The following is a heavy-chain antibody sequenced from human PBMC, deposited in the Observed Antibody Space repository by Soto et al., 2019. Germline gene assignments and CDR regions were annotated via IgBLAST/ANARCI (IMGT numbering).Heavy chain of an antibody. J-gene: IGHJ4*02. CDR2: IYYSGST. CDR1: GGSISSGDYY. V-gene: IGHV4-30-4*01. D-gene: IGHD3-3*01. Sequence: PSETLSLTCTVSGGSISSGDYYWSWIRQPPGKGLEWIGYIYYSGSTYYNPSLKSRVTIPVDTSKNQFSLKLSSVTAADTAVYYCARGRFLEWLSTGDYYFDYWGQGTLVTVSS. CDR3: ARGRFLEWLSTGDYYFDY.